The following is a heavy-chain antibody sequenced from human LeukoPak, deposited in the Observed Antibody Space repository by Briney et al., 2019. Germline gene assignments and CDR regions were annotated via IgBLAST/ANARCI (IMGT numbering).Heavy chain of an antibody. CDR1: GFAFSSYA. CDR2: ISRRDDYT. Sequence: GGSLRLSCAASGFAFSSYAMSWVRQPPGKGLEWVSVISRRDDYTYYADSVKGRFTTSRDNAKNSLYLQMNSLRAEDTAVYYCARDRSIVGATTDYWGQGTLVTVSS. V-gene: IGHV3-23*01. J-gene: IGHJ4*02. CDR3: ARDRSIVGATTDY. D-gene: IGHD1-26*01.